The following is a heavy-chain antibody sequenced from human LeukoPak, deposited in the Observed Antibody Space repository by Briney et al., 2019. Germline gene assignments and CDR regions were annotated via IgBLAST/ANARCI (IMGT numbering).Heavy chain of an antibody. V-gene: IGHV1-18*01. D-gene: IGHD1-1*01. CDR1: GYTLTSYG. Sequence: ASVKVSCKTSGYTLTSYGISWVRQAPGQGLEWMGWISAYNGNTDYAQKLQGRVTMHTDTSTRTAYMELRSLRSDDTALYFCARGGLGTAYHYGLDVWGQGTTVIVSS. CDR2: ISAYNGNT. CDR3: ARGGLGTAYHYGLDV. J-gene: IGHJ6*02.